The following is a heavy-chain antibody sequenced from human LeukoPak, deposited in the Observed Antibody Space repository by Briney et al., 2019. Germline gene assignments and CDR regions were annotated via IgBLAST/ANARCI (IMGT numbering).Heavy chain of an antibody. CDR3: AREIGDGYTGWFDP. D-gene: IGHD5-24*01. CDR2: ISSSGST. J-gene: IGHJ5*02. V-gene: IGHV4-61*02. Sequence: SETLSLTCTVSGDSISSGDYYWSWIRQPAGKGLEWIGRISSSGSTNYNPSLKSRVTISVDTSKNQFSLKLSSVTAADTAVYYCAREIGDGYTGWFDPWGQGTLVTVSS. CDR1: GDSISSGDYY.